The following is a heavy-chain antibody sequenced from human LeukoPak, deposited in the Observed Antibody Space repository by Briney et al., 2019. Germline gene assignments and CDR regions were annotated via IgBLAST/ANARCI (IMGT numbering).Heavy chain of an antibody. Sequence: ASVKVSCKASGFTFTSSAMQWERQARGQRLEWIGWIVVGSGNTNYAQKFQERVTITRDMSTSTAYMELSSLRSEDTAVYYCAATAGYYGMDVWGQGTTVTVSS. J-gene: IGHJ6*02. CDR3: AATAGYYGMDV. D-gene: IGHD6-13*01. CDR2: IVVGSGNT. V-gene: IGHV1-58*02. CDR1: GFTFTSSA.